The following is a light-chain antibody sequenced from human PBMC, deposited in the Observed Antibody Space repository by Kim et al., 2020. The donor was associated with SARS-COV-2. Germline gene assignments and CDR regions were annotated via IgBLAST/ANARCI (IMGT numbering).Light chain of an antibody. CDR2: KAS. Sequence: ASVGDRVTSTCRASQSISNWLDWYQQKPGNTPKVLIYKASSLESGAPLRFSGSGSGTEFTLAINSLQPDDFATYYCQQYSSYVVTFGGGTKVDIK. CDR3: QQYSSYVVT. J-gene: IGKJ4*01. V-gene: IGKV1-5*03. CDR1: QSISNW.